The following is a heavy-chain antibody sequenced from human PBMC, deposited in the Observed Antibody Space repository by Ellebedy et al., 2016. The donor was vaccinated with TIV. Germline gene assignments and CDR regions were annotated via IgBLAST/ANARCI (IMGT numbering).Heavy chain of an antibody. D-gene: IGHD3-22*01. CDR2: INHSGST. J-gene: IGHJ5*01. CDR3: ARGRQYYDSSTYYLDS. CDR1: GGSFSGYY. V-gene: IGHV4-34*01. Sequence: SETLSLTXAVYGGSFSGYYWSWIRQSPDKGLEWIGEINHSGSTNYNPSLKSRVTISVDTSKNQFFLKVSSVTAADTAVYYCARGRQYYDSSTYYLDSWGQGTRVTVSS.